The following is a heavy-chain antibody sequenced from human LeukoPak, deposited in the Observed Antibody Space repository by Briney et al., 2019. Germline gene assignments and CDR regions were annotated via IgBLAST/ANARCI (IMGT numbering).Heavy chain of an antibody. CDR1: GFTFSNSA. CDR3: TRDPDYVLTGYYMSYYFED. V-gene: IGHV3-30-3*01. CDR2: ISHDGSNK. J-gene: IGHJ4*02. Sequence: PGGSLRLSCAASGFTFSNSAMHWVRQAPGKGLYWVAVISHDGSNKYYADSVRGRFTISRDNSKNTLSLQMSSLRGEDTAVYFCTRDPDYVLTGYYMSYYFEDWGQGTLVTVSS. D-gene: IGHD3-9*01.